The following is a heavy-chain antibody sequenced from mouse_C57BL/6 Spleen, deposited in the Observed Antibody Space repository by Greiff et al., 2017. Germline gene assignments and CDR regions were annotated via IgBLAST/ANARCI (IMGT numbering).Heavy chain of an antibody. J-gene: IGHJ4*01. CDR1: GYTFTSYW. D-gene: IGHD2-4*01. V-gene: IGHV1-74*01. Sequence: QVQLQQPGAELVKPGASVKVSCKASGYTFTSYWMHWVKQRPGQGLEWIGRIHPSDSATNYNPKFKGKATLTVDTSSSTAYMQLRRLTSENSAVYYCSMGYYDLYYYAIDYWGQGTSVTVSS. CDR3: SMGYYDLYYYAIDY. CDR2: IHPSDSAT.